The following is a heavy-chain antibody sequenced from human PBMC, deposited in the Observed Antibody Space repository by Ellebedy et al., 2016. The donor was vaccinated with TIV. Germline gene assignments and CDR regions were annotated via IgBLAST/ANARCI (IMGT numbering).Heavy chain of an antibody. D-gene: IGHD3-22*01. V-gene: IGHV4-31*03. Sequence: MPSETLSLTCTVAGGSIRSDGYYWSWIRQHPGKGLEWIGYIYYSGSTYYNPSLKSRVTISVDTSKNQFSLKLNSVTAADTAVYYCASYYDSSAFPRSFDYWGQGTLVTVSS. CDR2: IYYSGST. CDR1: GGSIRSDGYY. J-gene: IGHJ4*02. CDR3: ASYYDSSAFPRSFDY.